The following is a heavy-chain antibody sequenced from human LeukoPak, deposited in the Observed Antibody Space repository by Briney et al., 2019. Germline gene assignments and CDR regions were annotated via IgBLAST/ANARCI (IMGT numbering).Heavy chain of an antibody. CDR1: GFTFSSYE. CDR2: ISSSGSTI. D-gene: IGHD6-13*01. Sequence: PGGSLRLSCAASGFTFSSYEMNWVRQAPGKGLEWVSYISSSGSTIYYADSVKGRFTISRDNAKNSLYLQMNSLRAEDTAVYYCASTIEIAAAGTGSFDYWGQGTLVTASS. V-gene: IGHV3-48*03. J-gene: IGHJ4*02. CDR3: ASTIEIAAAGTGSFDY.